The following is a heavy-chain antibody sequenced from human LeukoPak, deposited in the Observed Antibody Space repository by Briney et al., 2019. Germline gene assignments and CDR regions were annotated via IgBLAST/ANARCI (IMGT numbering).Heavy chain of an antibody. CDR3: ARHKDIVVVVAASIWFDP. V-gene: IGHV4-39*01. CDR2: IYYSGST. Sequence: SETLSLTCTVSGGSISSSSYYWGWIRQPPGKGLEWFGSIYYSGSTYYNPSLKSRVTISVDTSKNQFSLKLSSVTAADTAVYYCARHKDIVVVVAASIWFDPWGQGTLVTVSS. D-gene: IGHD2-15*01. CDR1: GGSISSSSYY. J-gene: IGHJ5*02.